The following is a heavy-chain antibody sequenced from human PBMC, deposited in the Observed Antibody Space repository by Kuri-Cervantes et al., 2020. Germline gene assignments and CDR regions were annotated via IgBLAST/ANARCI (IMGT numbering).Heavy chain of an antibody. CDR2: INPNSGGT. D-gene: IGHD2-2*01. Sequence: ASVKVSCKASGYTFTGYYMHRVRQAPGQGLEWMGWINPNSGGTGYAQKLQGRVTMTTDTSTSTAYMELRSLRSDDTAVYYCARNIVVVPAAEFDYRGQGTLVTVSS. V-gene: IGHV1-2*02. CDR3: ARNIVVVPAAEFDY. CDR1: GYTFTGYY. J-gene: IGHJ4*02.